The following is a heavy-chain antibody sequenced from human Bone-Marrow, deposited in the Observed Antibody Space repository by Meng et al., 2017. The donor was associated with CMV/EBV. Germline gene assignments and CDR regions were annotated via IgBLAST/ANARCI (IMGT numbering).Heavy chain of an antibody. CDR1: FRGYY. Sequence: FRGYYWSWIRQPPGKGLEWIGEIKHSGSTKYNPSLKRRVTISVDTSKNQFSLKLSSVTAADTAVYYCARGDYVWGSYRYGGFWFDPWGQGTLVTVSS. J-gene: IGHJ5*02. CDR2: IKHSGST. V-gene: IGHV4-34*01. CDR3: ARGDYVWGSYRYGGFWFDP. D-gene: IGHD3-16*02.